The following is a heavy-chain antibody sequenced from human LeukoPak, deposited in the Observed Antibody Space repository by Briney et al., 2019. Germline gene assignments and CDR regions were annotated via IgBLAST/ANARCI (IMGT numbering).Heavy chain of an antibody. D-gene: IGHD3-22*01. J-gene: IGHJ4*02. CDR1: GFTFSSYS. Sequence: GGSLRLSCAASGFTFSSYSMNWVRQAPGKGLEWVSSISSSSSYIYYADSVKGRFTITRDNAKNSLYLQMNSLRAEDTAVYYCARHYYDSSGYYYFDYWGQGTLVTVSS. CDR3: ARHYYDSSGYYYFDY. V-gene: IGHV3-21*01. CDR2: ISSSSSYI.